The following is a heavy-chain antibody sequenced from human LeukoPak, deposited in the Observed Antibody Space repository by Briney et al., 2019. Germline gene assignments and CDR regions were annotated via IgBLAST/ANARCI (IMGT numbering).Heavy chain of an antibody. Sequence: GASVKVSCKASGYTFTDYYMHWVRQAPGQGLEWMGWINPNSGGTNYAQKFQGRVTMTRDTSISTAYMEPSRLRSGDTAVYYCARDQIWYYDFWSGLRPTDYLDYWGQGTLVTVSS. CDR2: INPNSGGT. CDR3: ARDQIWYYDFWSGLRPTDYLDY. CDR1: GYTFTDYY. V-gene: IGHV1-2*02. D-gene: IGHD3-3*01. J-gene: IGHJ4*02.